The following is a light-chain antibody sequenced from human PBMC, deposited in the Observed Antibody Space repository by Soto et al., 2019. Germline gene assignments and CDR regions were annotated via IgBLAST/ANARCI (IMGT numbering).Light chain of an antibody. CDR3: QQYNNWLGT. Sequence: EIVMTQSPATLSVSPGETATLSCRASQSVSSNLAWYQQNPGQAPRLLIYGASTRATGIPARFSGSGSGTEFTLTISSLQSEDFAVYYCQQYNNWLGTFGQGTKV. CDR1: QSVSSN. CDR2: GAS. V-gene: IGKV3-15*01. J-gene: IGKJ1*01.